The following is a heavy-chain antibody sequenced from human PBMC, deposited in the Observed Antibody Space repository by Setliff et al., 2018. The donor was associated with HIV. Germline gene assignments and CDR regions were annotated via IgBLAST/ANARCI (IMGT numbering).Heavy chain of an antibody. CDR2: INHRGST. J-gene: IGHJ6*03. CDR3: SRGRELDYYYYYMDV. CDR1: GYSISSGYY. D-gene: IGHD3-10*01. V-gene: IGHV4-38-2*01. Sequence: SETLSLTCAVSGYSISSGYYWGWIRQPPGKGLEWIGEINHRGSTNYNPSLKSRVTVSVDTSKNQFSLKLSSVTAADTALYYCSRGRELDYYYYYMDVWGQGTLVTVSS.